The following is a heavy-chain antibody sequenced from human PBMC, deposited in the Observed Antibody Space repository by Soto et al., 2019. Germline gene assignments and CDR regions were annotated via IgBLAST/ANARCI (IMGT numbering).Heavy chain of an antibody. CDR1: GGSMSEYF. CDR2: IYYSGST. J-gene: IGHJ5*02. D-gene: IGHD2-2*02. CDR3: ARGVNLYCSSTSCYKAYNWFDP. Sequence: SETLSLTCSVSGGSMSEYFWSWIRQPPGKGLEWIGYIYYSGSTYYNLSLKSRVTISVDTSKNQFSLKLSSVTAADTAVYYCARGVNLYCSSTSCYKAYNWFDPWGQGTLVTVSS. V-gene: IGHV4-30-4*01.